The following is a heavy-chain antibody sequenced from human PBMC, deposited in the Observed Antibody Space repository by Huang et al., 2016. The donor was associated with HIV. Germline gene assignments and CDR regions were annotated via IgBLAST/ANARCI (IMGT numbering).Heavy chain of an antibody. CDR2: IHLNSGGK. CDR3: ARGPGELLDY. Sequence: VQLVQSGAEVKKPGASVKFSCKASGYTFTDYYMHWVRQAPGQGLEWMVWIHLNSGGKNYAQNVQGRVTMTRDMSISTSYMELRRLRSDDTAVYYCARGPGELLDYWGQGTLVTVSS. J-gene: IGHJ4*02. CDR1: GYTFTDYY. D-gene: IGHD3-16*01. V-gene: IGHV1-2*02.